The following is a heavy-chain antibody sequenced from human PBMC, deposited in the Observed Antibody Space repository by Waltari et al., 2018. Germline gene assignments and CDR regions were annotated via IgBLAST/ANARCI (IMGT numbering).Heavy chain of an antibody. CDR2: IYSSETS. Sequence: QVQLQESGPGLVKPSQTLSLTCTVSGASITSPDYYWSWIRQTPGKGLEWIGYIYSSETSYYNPSLKSRVTISVDTSKNQFFLKLSSVAAADTAVYYCATQGDSADYIPFDNWGQGTLVTVSS. D-gene: IGHD4-17*01. J-gene: IGHJ4*02. CDR3: ATQGDSADYIPFDN. CDR1: GASITSPDYY. V-gene: IGHV4-30-4*08.